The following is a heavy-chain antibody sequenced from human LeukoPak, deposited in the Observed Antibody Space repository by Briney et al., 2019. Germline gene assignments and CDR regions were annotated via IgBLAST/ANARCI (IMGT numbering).Heavy chain of an antibody. J-gene: IGHJ6*03. V-gene: IGHV3-23*01. CDR1: GFTFSSYA. Sequence: PGGSLRLSCAASGFTFSSYAMTWVRQTPGKGLEWVALISRSGGTTYYADSVKGRFTISRDNSKNTLYLQMNSLRAEDTAEYYCAKRGGTESFYYFYYMGVWGKGTTVTVSS. CDR2: ISRSGGTT. D-gene: IGHD2-15*01. CDR3: AKRGGTESFYYFYYMGV.